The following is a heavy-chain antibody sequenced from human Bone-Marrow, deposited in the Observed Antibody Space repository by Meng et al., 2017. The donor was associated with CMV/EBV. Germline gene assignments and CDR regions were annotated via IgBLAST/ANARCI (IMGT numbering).Heavy chain of an antibody. CDR3: ARAARTYGRDY. Sequence: SETLSLTCTVSGGSISSSSYYWGWIRQPPGKGLEWIGYIYYSGSTNYNPSLKSRVTISVGTSKNQFSLKLSSVTAADTAVYYCARAARTYGRDYWGQGTLVTVPS. D-gene: IGHD1-14*01. CDR1: GGSISSSSYY. V-gene: IGHV4-61*05. CDR2: IYYSGST. J-gene: IGHJ4*02.